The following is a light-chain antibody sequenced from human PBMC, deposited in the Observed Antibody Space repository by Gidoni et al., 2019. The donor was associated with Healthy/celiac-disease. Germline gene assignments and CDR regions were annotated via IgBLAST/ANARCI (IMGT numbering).Light chain of an antibody. J-gene: IGKJ2*01. CDR1: QSLLHSNGYNY. CDR2: LGS. Sequence: DLVVTHSPLPLPVTPGEPASISCRSSQSLLHSNGYNYLVWYQQKPGEAPHLLIYLGSNRAAGVPDRFSGSGAGTDFTLKISRVEDEDVGVYYCMQALQTPYTFGQGTKLEIK. V-gene: IGKV2-28*01. CDR3: MQALQTPYT.